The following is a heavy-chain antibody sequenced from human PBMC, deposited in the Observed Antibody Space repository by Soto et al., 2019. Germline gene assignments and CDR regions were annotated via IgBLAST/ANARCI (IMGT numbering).Heavy chain of an antibody. CDR3: ARGEFLEPLRFLEWSANSDP. D-gene: IGHD3-3*01. CDR2: ISSSSSSYI. V-gene: IGHV3-21*01. J-gene: IGHJ5*02. Sequence: EVQLVESGGGLVKPGGSLRLSCAASGFTFSSYSMNWVRQAPGKGLEWVSSISSSSSSYIYYADSVKGRFTISRDNAKNSLYLQMNSLRAEDTAVYYCARGEFLEPLRFLEWSANSDPWGQGTLVTVSS. CDR1: GFTFSSYS.